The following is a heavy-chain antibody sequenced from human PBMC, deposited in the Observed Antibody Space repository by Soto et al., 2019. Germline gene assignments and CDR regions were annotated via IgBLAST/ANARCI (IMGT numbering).Heavy chain of an antibody. CDR3: ARGRGYSGDDHYYYFDMDV. CDR1: GGTFNNYP. D-gene: IGHD5-12*01. V-gene: IGHV1-69*13. J-gene: IGHJ6*02. CDR2: SIPIFGTA. Sequence: SVKVSCKASGGTFNNYPITWVRQAPGEGLEWMGGSIPIFGTANYAQNFQGRVTISVDESTSTAYMELSSLRSEDTAVYYCARGRGYSGDDHYYYFDMDVWGQGTTVT.